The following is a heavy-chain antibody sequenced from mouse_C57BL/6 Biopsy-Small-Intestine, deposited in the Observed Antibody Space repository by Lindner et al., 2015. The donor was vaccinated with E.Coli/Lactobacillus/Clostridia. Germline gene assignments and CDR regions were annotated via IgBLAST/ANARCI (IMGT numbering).Heavy chain of an antibody. CDR1: GNTYVNQY. CDR2: INLSSGYT. J-gene: IGHJ4*01. Sequence: SVKVSCKASGNTYVNQYMHWVRQAPGQGLEWMGIINLSSGYTIYAQKFQGRVTMTRDTSTSTVDMELSSLISEDTALYYCARDLPSGYGSSAYWGQGTLVTVSS. CDR3: ARDLPSGYGSSAY. D-gene: IGHD1-1*01. V-gene: IGHV1-53*01.